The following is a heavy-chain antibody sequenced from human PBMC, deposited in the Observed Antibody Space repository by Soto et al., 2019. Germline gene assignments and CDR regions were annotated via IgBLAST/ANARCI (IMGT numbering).Heavy chain of an antibody. CDR1: GGSISSGDYY. CDR2: IYYSGST. D-gene: IGHD3-10*01. CDR3: ARAGGMVRGVLYQTGPDYYGMDV. V-gene: IGHV4-30-4*01. Sequence: SETLSLTCTVSGGSISSGDYYWSWIRQPPGKGLEWIGYIYYSGSTYYIPSLKSRVTISVDTSKNQFSLKLSSVTAADTDVYYCARAGGMVRGVLYQTGPDYYGMDVWGQGTTVTVSS. J-gene: IGHJ6*02.